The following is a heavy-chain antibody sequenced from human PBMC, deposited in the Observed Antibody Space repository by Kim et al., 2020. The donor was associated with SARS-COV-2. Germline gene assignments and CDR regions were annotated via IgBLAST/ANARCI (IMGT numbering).Heavy chain of an antibody. CDR2: LYYSGST. Sequence: SETLSLTCTVSGGSISSSSYYWGWIRQPPGKGPEWIGSLYYSGSTYYNPSLKSRVTISVDTSKNQFSLKLSSVTAADTAVYYCARVYCSSTSCYYYYGMDVWGQGTTVTVSS. CDR1: GGSISSSSYY. V-gene: IGHV4-39*07. CDR3: ARVYCSSTSCYYYYGMDV. D-gene: IGHD2-2*01. J-gene: IGHJ6*02.